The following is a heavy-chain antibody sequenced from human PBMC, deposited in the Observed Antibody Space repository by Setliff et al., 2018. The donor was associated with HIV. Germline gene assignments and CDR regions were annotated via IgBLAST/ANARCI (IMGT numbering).Heavy chain of an antibody. CDR2: IIPAFGTA. CDR3: ARDGLLVAGIRFDY. Sequence: ASVKVSCKTSGGTFSSYAVSWVRQAPGQGLEWMGGIIPAFGTANYAQKFQGRVTITTDESTSTAYMELSGLRSADTAVYFCARDGLLVAGIRFDYWGQGTLVTV. V-gene: IGHV1-69*05. D-gene: IGHD6-19*01. J-gene: IGHJ4*01. CDR1: GGTFSSYA.